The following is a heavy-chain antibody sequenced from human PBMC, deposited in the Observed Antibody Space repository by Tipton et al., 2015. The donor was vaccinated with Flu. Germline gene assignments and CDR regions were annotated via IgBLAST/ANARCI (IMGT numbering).Heavy chain of an antibody. CDR1: GYTFSNYA. CDR3: AREEIVVVIATTGFDY. CDR2: INAGNDDT. J-gene: IGHJ4*02. Sequence: QLVQSGAEVKRPGASVKVSCKTSGYTFSNYALHWVRQAPGQSLEWLGWINAGNDDTKYAQSFQGRLTITTDTSASTVYMELNSLTSEDTAIYYCAREEIVVVIATTGFDYWGQGTLVTVSS. D-gene: IGHD2-21*01. V-gene: IGHV1-3*01.